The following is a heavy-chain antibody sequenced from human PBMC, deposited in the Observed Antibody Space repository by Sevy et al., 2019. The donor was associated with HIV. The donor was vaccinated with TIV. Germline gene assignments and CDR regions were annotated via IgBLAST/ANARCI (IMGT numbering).Heavy chain of an antibody. CDR2: ISAYNGNT. V-gene: IGHV1-18*01. J-gene: IGHJ6*02. D-gene: IGHD2-21*01. CDR1: GYTFTSYG. Sequence: ASVKVSCKASGYTFTSYGISWVRQAPGQGLEWMGWISAYNGNTNYAQKLQGRVTMTTDTSTSTAYMERKSLRSDDTAVYYCAREVGDLWGVYYYYGMDVWGQGTTVTVSS. CDR3: AREVGDLWGVYYYYGMDV.